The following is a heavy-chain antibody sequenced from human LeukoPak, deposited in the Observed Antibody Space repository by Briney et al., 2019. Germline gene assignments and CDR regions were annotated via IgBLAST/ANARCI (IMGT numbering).Heavy chain of an antibody. V-gene: IGHV3-74*01. Sequence: GGSLRLSCATSGFTFTTFWMHWVRQAPGKGLVWVSRINHDGNSANYADYVKGRFTTSRDYSKNTLYLQMNSLRADDTAVYYCAKDRASGWPNAFDIWGQGTMVTVSS. J-gene: IGHJ3*02. CDR3: AKDRASGWPNAFDI. CDR2: INHDGNSA. D-gene: IGHD6-19*01. CDR1: GFTFTTFW.